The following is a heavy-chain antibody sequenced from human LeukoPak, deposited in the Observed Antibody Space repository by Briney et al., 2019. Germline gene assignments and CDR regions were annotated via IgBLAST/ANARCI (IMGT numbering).Heavy chain of an antibody. D-gene: IGHD2-2*01. V-gene: IGHV3-23*01. J-gene: IGHJ4*02. CDR3: AASLPNIVVVPATKGPFGY. CDR1: GFTFSSYT. Sequence: GGSLRLSCAASGFTFSSYTMSWGRQAPGKGLEWVSGVSGSGGNIHYADSVKGRFTISRDNSKNTLYLQMNSLRAEDTAVYYCAASLPNIVVVPATKGPFGYWGQGALVTVSS. CDR2: VSGSGGNI.